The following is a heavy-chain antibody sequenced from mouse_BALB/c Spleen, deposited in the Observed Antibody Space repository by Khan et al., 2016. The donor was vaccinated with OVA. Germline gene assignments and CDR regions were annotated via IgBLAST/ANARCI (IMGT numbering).Heavy chain of an antibody. CDR3: ARSTYRYAFSY. D-gene: IGHD2-14*01. J-gene: IGHJ3*01. V-gene: IGHV3-8*02. CDR1: GDSITSGY. CDR2: MIYSGYT. Sequence: EVQLQESGPSLVQPSQTLSLTCSVTGDSITSGYWSWIRKFPGNKLEYMGYMIYSGYTYYNPSLKSRISITRHTSKHQYYLHLNSLTTEDTATYDCARSTYRYAFSYWGQGTLVTVSA.